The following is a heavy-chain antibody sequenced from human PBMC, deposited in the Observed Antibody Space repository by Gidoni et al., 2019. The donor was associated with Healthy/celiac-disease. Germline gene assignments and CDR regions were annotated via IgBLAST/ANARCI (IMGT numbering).Heavy chain of an antibody. Sequence: EVQLVESGGGLVRPGGSLRLSCAASGLTFSSYAMSWVRQAPGEGLVWFSAISGSGAITYYADSLKGRFTISSDNSNNTLYLQMNSLCAEDTAVYYCSKEASWLRCFDLCGRGTLVTVSS. D-gene: IGHD5-12*01. CDR2: ISGSGAIT. V-gene: IGHV3-23*04. CDR3: SKEASWLRCFDL. CDR1: GLTFSSYA. J-gene: IGHJ2*01.